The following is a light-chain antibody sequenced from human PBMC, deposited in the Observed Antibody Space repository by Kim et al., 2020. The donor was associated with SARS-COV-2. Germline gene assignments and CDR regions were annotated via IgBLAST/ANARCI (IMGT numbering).Light chain of an antibody. CDR3: QVWDSSSDHRV. CDR1: NIGSKS. J-gene: IGLJ3*02. V-gene: IGLV3-21*04. Sequence: AQGKTARITCGGNNIGSKSVHWYQQKPGQAPVLVIYYDSDRPSGIPERFSGSNSGNTATLTISRVEAGDEADYYCQVWDSSSDHRVFGGGTQLTV. CDR2: YDS.